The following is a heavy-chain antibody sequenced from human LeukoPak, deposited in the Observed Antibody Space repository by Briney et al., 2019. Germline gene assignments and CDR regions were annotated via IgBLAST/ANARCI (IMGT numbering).Heavy chain of an antibody. Sequence: ASVKVSCKASGYTFTGYYMHWVRQAPGQGLEWMGWINPNSGGTNYAQKFQGRVTMTRDTSISTAYMELSRLRSDDTAVYYCARADYGDSKVDYWGQGTLVTVSS. V-gene: IGHV1-2*02. CDR2: INPNSGGT. J-gene: IGHJ4*02. D-gene: IGHD4-17*01. CDR3: ARADYGDSKVDY. CDR1: GYTFTGYY.